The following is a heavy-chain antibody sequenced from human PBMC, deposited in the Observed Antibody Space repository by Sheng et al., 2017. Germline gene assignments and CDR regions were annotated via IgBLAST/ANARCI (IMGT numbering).Heavy chain of an antibody. D-gene: IGHD3-16*01. J-gene: IGHJ6*03. CDR3: ARGPIWPRDRPGGKALGWYYYYYMDV. CDR2: IIPILGIA. Sequence: QVQLVQSGAEVKKPGSSVKVSCKASGGTFSSYAISWVRQAPGQGLEWMGGIIPILGIANYAQKFQGRVTITADKSTSTAYMELSSLRSEDTAVYYCARGPIWPRDRPGGKALGWYYYYYMDVWGKGTTVTVSS. V-gene: IGHV1-69*04. CDR1: GGTFSSYA.